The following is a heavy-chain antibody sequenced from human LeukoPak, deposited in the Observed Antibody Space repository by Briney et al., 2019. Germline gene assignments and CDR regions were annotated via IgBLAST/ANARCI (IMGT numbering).Heavy chain of an antibody. D-gene: IGHD3-3*01. Sequence: HXVRQAPXXXLEWMGIINPSGGSTSYAQKFQGRVTMTRDTSTSTVYMELSSLRSEDTAVYYCARAYDFPDYWGQGTLVTVSS. CDR2: INPSGGST. J-gene: IGHJ4*02. V-gene: IGHV1-46*01. CDR3: ARAYDFPDY.